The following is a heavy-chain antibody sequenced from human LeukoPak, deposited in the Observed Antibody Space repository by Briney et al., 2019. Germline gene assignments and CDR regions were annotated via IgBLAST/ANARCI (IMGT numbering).Heavy chain of an antibody. CDR3: ARRYSGYENYFDY. D-gene: IGHD5-12*01. V-gene: IGHV4-59*08. CDR1: GGSIRNYY. Sequence: SETLSLTCTVSGGSIRNYYWSWIRQPPGKGLEWIGYIYYSGSTNYNPSLKSRVTISVDTSKNQFSLKLSSVTAADTAVYYCARRYSGYENYFDYWGQGTLVTVSS. J-gene: IGHJ4*02. CDR2: IYYSGST.